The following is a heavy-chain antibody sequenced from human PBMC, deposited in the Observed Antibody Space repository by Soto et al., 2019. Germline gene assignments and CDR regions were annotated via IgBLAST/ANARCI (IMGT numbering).Heavy chain of an antibody. J-gene: IGHJ4*02. D-gene: IGHD3-16*02. V-gene: IGHV3-33*06. CDR2: IWYDGSNK. CDR1: GFTFSSYG. CDR3: AKDRGVAADIMITFGGVIVLPPPIDY. Sequence: PGGSLRLSCAASGFTFSSYGMHWVRQAPGKGLEWVAVIWYDGSNKYYADSVKGRFTISRDNSKNTLYLQMNSLRAEDTAVYYCAKDRGVAADIMITFGGVIVLPPPIDYWGQGTLVTVSS.